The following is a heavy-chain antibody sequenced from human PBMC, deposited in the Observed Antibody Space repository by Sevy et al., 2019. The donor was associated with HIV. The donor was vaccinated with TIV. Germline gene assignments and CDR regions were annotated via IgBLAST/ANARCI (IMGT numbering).Heavy chain of an antibody. D-gene: IGHD1-26*01. CDR2: ISAYNGNT. CDR1: GYTFTSYG. CDR3: ARDLDSGSSLDY. J-gene: IGHJ4*02. V-gene: IGHV1-18*01. Sequence: ASVKVSCKASGYTFTSYGISWVRQAPGQGLEWMGWISAYNGNTNYAQKLQGRVTMTTDTSTSTAYMELRSLRSNDTAVYYCARDLDSGSSLDYWGQGTLVTVSS.